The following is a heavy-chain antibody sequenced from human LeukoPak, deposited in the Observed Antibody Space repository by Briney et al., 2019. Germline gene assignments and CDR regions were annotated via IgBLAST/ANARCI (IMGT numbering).Heavy chain of an antibody. CDR3: ARDLHYGSGSYPLY. J-gene: IGHJ4*02. V-gene: IGHV3-74*01. D-gene: IGHD3-10*01. Sequence: GGSLRLSCAASGFTFSSYWMHWVRQAPGKGLVWVSRINSDGSSISYADSVKGRFTISRDNAKNTLYLQTDSLRAEDTAVYYCARDLHYGSGSYPLYWGQGTLVTVSS. CDR1: GFTFSSYW. CDR2: INSDGSSI.